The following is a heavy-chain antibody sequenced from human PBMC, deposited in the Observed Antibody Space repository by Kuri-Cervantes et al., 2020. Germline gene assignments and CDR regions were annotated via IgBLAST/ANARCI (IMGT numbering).Heavy chain of an antibody. CDR2: ISAYNGNT. Sequence: ASVKVSCKASGYTFTSYGISRVRQAPGQGLEWMGWISAYNGNTNYAQKLQGRVTMTTDTSTSTAYMELRSLRSDDTAVYYCARVCPAYSSGWYIYYYYGMDVWGQGTTVTVSS. CDR1: GYTFTSYG. D-gene: IGHD6-19*01. J-gene: IGHJ6*02. CDR3: ARVCPAYSSGWYIYYYYGMDV. V-gene: IGHV1-18*01.